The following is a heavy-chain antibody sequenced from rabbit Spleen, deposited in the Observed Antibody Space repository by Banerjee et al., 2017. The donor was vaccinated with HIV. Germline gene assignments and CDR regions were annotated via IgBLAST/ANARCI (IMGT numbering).Heavy chain of an antibody. CDR2: IEPIFGNT. Sequence: QEQLVESGGGLVQPGGSLKLSCKASGFDFSNYGVSWVRQAPGKGLEWIGYIEPIFGNTYYANWVNGRFTISSHNAQNTLYLQLSSLTVADTATYFCVRDLGYDDYSEKGYFNLWGPGTLVTVS. CDR3: VRDLGYDDYSEKGYFNL. V-gene: IGHV1S47*01. CDR1: GFDFSNYG. J-gene: IGHJ4*01. D-gene: IGHD2-1*01.